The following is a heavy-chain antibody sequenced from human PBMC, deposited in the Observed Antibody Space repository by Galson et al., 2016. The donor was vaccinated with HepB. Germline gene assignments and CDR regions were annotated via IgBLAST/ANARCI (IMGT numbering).Heavy chain of an antibody. D-gene: IGHD2-15*01. CDR3: ARRHCSGGTCYPLDY. Sequence: SETLSLTCAVSGASISSNNWWIWVRQPPGKGLEWIGEIYHSGFTNYNPSPKSRVTISVDMSKNQFSLKLNSVTAADTSVFYCARRHCSGGTCYPLDYWGQGTLVTVSS. CDR2: IYHSGFT. V-gene: IGHV4-4*02. CDR1: GASISSNNW. J-gene: IGHJ4*02.